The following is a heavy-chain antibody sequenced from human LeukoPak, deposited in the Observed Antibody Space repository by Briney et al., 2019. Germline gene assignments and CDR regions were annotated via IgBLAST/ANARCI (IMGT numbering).Heavy chain of an antibody. CDR2: INSDGSST. V-gene: IGHV3-74*01. CDR3: AGESGIAAALDL. CDR1: GFTFSSYA. J-gene: IGHJ5*02. Sequence: GGSLRLSYAASGFTFSSYAMHWVRQAPGKGLVWVSRINSDGSSTSYADSVKGRFTISRDNAKNTLYLQMNSLRAEDTAVYYCAGESGIAAALDLWGQGTLVTVSS. D-gene: IGHD6-13*01.